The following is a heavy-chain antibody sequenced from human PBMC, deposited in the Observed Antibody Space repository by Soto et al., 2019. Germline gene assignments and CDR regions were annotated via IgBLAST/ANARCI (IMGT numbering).Heavy chain of an antibody. CDR1: GYTLTELS. D-gene: IGHD4-17*01. V-gene: IGHV1-24*01. J-gene: IGHJ5*02. CDR2: FDPEDGET. Sequence: ASVTVSCKVSGYTLTELSGRWGRQDTGKGLEWMGGFDPEDGETIYAQKFQGRVTMTEDTSTDTAYMELSSLRSEDTAVYYCATSPTTVTTVGWFDPWGQGTLVTVSS. CDR3: ATSPTTVTTVGWFDP.